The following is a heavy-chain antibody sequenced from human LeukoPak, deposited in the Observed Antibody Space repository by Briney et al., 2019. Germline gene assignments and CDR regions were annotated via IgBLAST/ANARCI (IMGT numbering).Heavy chain of an antibody. CDR1: GFTFSSYS. CDR2: ISSSSSYI. J-gene: IGHJ4*02. V-gene: IGHV3-21*01. CDR3: ARDARGWYFVTPDRIEFDY. Sequence: GGSLRLSCAASGFTFSSYSMNWVRQAPGKGLEWVSSISSSSSYIYYADSVKGRFTISRDNAKNSLYLQMNSLRAEDTAVYYCARDARGWYFVTPDRIEFDYWGQGTLVTVSS. D-gene: IGHD6-19*01.